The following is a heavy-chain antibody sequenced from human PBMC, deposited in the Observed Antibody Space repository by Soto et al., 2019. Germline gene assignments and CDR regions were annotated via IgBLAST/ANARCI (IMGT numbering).Heavy chain of an antibody. D-gene: IGHD3-10*01. V-gene: IGHV1-69*02. CDR3: ATNCGSGSTHFDY. Sequence: QVQLVQSGAEVKKPGSSVKVSCTASRGTFSYNTISWVRQAPGQGLEWMGRVIPMVGMSSYAQKFQGRLTITADKSTSTVYMVLNSLRPEDTAVYYCATNCGSGSTHFDYWGQGTLVTVSS. CDR1: RGTFSYNT. CDR2: VIPMVGMS. J-gene: IGHJ4*02.